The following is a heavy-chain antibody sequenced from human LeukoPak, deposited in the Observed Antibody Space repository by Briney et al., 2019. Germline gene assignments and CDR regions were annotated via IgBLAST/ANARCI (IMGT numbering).Heavy chain of an antibody. CDR3: TTPTYGGFDY. CDR1: GFTFSGSA. J-gene: IGHJ4*02. Sequence: GGSLRLSCAASGFTFSGSAMHWVRQASGKGLVWVGRIRSKANSYATAYAASVKGRFTISRDDSKNTAYLQMNSLKTEDTAVYYCTTPTYGGFDYWGQGTLVTVSS. V-gene: IGHV3-73*01. D-gene: IGHD4/OR15-4a*01. CDR2: IRSKANSYAT.